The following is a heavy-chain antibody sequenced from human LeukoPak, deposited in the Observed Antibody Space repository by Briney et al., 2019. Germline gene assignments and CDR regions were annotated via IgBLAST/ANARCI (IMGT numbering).Heavy chain of an antibody. CDR1: GGSISSYY. D-gene: IGHD3-10*01. CDR3: ARDRFGPMGMDV. J-gene: IGHJ6*02. Sequence: SETLSLTRTVSGGSISSYYWSWIRQPPGKGLEWIGYIYYSGSTNYNPSLKSRVTISVDTSKNQFSLKLSSVTAADTAVYYCARDRFGPMGMDVWGQGTTVTVSS. CDR2: IYYSGST. V-gene: IGHV4-59*01.